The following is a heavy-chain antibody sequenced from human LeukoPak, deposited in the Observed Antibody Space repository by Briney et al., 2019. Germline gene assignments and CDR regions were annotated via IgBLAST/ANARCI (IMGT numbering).Heavy chain of an antibody. V-gene: IGHV3-7*04. J-gene: IGHJ4*02. D-gene: IGHD2-21*02. CDR2: TKHDGSER. CDR3: ARGGLYGDYYFDY. Sequence: GGSLKLSCAASGFTFTSYWMTWVRQAPGKGLEWVANTKHDGSERYYVDSVKGRFTISRDNVKNSLFLQMDSLRAEDTAVYYCARGGLYGDYYFDYWGQGTLVAVTS. CDR1: GFTFTSYW.